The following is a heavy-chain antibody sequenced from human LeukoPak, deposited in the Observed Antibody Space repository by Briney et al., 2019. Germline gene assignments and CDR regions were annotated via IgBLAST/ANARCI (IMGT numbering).Heavy chain of an antibody. CDR3: ARSGIAAAF. CDR1: GGSISSSSYY. Sequence: KASETLSLTCTVSGGSISSSSYYWGWIRQPPGKGLEWIGSIYYSGSTYYNPSLKSRVTISVDTSKNQFSLKLSSVTAADTAVYYCARSGIAAAFWGQGTLVTVSS. J-gene: IGHJ4*02. CDR2: IYYSGST. D-gene: IGHD6-13*01. V-gene: IGHV4-39*07.